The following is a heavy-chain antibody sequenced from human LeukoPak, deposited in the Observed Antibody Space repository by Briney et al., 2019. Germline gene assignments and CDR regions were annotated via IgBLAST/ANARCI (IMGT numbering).Heavy chain of an antibody. V-gene: IGHV1-69*04. CDR3: ARDPGYYDVSGYYHYYFDY. CDR1: GGTFNSYA. CDR2: IIPILAIA. Sequence: SVKVSCKASGGTFNSYAISWVRQAPGQGLEWMGRIIPILAIANYTQKFQGRATITADKSTSTAYMELSSLRSEDTAVYYCARDPGYYDVSGYYHYYFDYWGQGTLVTVSS. D-gene: IGHD3-22*01. J-gene: IGHJ4*02.